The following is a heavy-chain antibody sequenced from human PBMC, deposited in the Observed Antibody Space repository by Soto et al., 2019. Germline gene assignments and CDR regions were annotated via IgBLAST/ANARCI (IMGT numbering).Heavy chain of an antibody. CDR3: ARGYSSSWYNWFDP. CDR2: IYHSGST. J-gene: IGHJ5*02. V-gene: IGHV4-30-2*01. CDR1: GGSISSGGYS. D-gene: IGHD6-13*01. Sequence: SETLSLTCAVSGGSISSGGYSWSWIRQPPGKGLEWIGYIYHSGSTYYNPSLKSRVTISVDTSKNQFSLKLSAVTAAATAVYYCARGYSSSWYNWFDPLGQGTLVTVSS.